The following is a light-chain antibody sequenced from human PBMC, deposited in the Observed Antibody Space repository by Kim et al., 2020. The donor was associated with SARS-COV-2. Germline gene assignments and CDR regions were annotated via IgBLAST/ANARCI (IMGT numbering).Light chain of an antibody. V-gene: IGKV1D-8*02. CDR3: QQYFDFPYT. J-gene: IGKJ2*01. Sequence: SASPGDKVTITCRVTQNIARYLAWYQQRPGKAPQLLIYAAYTLHTGAPSRFSGSGSGTDFTLTINPLQSEDSATYFCQQYFDFPYTFGQGTKLEI. CDR2: AAY. CDR1: QNIARY.